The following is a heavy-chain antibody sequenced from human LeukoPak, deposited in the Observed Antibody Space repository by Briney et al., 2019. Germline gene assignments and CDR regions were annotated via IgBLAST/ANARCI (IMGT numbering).Heavy chain of an antibody. D-gene: IGHD2-21*02. V-gene: IGHV1-69*02. Sequence: ASVKVSCKASGYTFTSYYMHWVRQAPGQGLEWMGRIIPILGIANYAQKFQGRVMITADKSTSTAYMELSSLRSEDTAVYYCASLRAACGGDCYPPDDYWGQGTLVAVSS. CDR2: IIPILGIA. CDR3: ASLRAACGGDCYPPDDY. CDR1: GYTFTSYY. J-gene: IGHJ4*02.